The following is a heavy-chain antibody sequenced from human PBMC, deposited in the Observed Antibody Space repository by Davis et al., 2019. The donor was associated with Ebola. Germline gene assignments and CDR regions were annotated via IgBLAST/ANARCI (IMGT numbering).Heavy chain of an antibody. V-gene: IGHV1-69*06. D-gene: IGHD2-15*01. CDR1: GGTFSSYA. J-gene: IGHJ6*02. CDR2: IIPIFGTA. CDR3: ARDSCSGGTCYFYYYGMDV. Sequence: SVKVSCKASGGTFSSYAISWVLQAPGQGLEWMGGIIPIFGTANYAQKFQGRVTITADKSTSTTYMELSSLRSEDTAVYYCARDSCSGGTCYFYYYGMDVWGQGTTVTVSS.